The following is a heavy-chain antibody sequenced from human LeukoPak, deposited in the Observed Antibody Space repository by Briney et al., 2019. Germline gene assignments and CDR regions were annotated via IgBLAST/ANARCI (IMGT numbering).Heavy chain of an antibody. J-gene: IGHJ6*02. CDR1: GGSISYY. V-gene: IGHV4-59*01. CDR2: IYYSGTT. D-gene: IGHD4-17*01. Sequence: PSETLSLTCTVSGGSISYYWSWIRQSPGKGLEWIGYIYYSGTTNYNPSLKSRVTISVDTSKNQFSLQLRSVTAADTAVYYCAREDPQTTVPEGMDVWGQGTTVTLSS. CDR3: AREDPQTTVPEGMDV.